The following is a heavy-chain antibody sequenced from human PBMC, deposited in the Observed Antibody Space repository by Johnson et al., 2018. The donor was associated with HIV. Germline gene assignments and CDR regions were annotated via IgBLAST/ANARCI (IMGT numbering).Heavy chain of an antibody. D-gene: IGHD3-10*01. CDR1: GFTFSSYA. Sequence: QVQVAESGGGVVQPGRSLRLSCAASGFTFSSYAMHWVRQAPGKGLEWVAVISYDGSNKYYEDSVKGRFTIYRDSSKNTLFLQMYSPRAEDTAVYYCARDPYTSAGNPFDIWGQGTRVTVS. J-gene: IGHJ3*02. CDR2: ISYDGSNK. V-gene: IGHV3-30-3*01. CDR3: ARDPYTSAGNPFDI.